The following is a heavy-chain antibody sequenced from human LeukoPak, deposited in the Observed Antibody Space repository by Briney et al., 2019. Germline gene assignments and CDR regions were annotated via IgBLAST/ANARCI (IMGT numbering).Heavy chain of an antibody. Sequence: SETLSLTCTVSGGSISSSSYYWGWIRRPPGKGLEWIGSIYYSGSTYYNPSLKSRVTISVDTSKNQFSLKLSSVTAADTAVYYCAGITLGYCSGGSCYSEGFDPWGQGTLVTVSS. V-gene: IGHV4-39*01. CDR2: IYYSGST. CDR1: GGSISSSSYY. D-gene: IGHD2-15*01. CDR3: AGITLGYCSGGSCYSEGFDP. J-gene: IGHJ5*02.